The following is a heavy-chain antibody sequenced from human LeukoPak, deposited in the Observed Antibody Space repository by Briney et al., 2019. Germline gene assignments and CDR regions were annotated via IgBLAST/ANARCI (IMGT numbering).Heavy chain of an antibody. D-gene: IGHD7-27*01. CDR2: ISGYNGNT. J-gene: IGHJ3*02. V-gene: IGHV1-18*01. CDR1: GYTFTSYG. CDR3: ARPTGEHAFDI. Sequence: ASVKVSCKASGYTFTSYGISWVRQAPGQGLEWMGWISGYNGNTIYAQKLQGRLIMTTDTSTSTAYMELRSLRSDDTAVYYCARPTGEHAFDIWGQGTMVTVSS.